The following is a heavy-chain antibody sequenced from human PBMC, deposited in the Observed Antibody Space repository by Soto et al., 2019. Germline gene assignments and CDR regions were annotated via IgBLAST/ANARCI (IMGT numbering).Heavy chain of an antibody. D-gene: IGHD3-22*01. J-gene: IGHJ4*02. CDR2: ISGSGGST. CDR3: AKSSDSSGSYRLPFDY. CDR1: VLTFSIYA. Sequence: RGSLRISCASSVLTFSIYAMSGVRQAPGKGLDWVSAISGSGGSTYYADSVKGRFTISRDNSKNTLYLQMNSLRAEDTAVYYCAKSSDSSGSYRLPFDYWGQGTMVTVSS. V-gene: IGHV3-23*01.